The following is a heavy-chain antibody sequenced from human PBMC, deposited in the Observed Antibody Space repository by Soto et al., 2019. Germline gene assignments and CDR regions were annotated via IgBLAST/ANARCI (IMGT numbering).Heavy chain of an antibody. CDR2: IDKSGTTR. CDR3: AKEGGLSGSYYISSSYYFDY. J-gene: IGHJ4*02. V-gene: IGHV3-NL1*01. CDR1: GFTFSSYC. Sequence: GGSLILSCVGSGFTFSSYCMNWVRQGPGKGLECLSSIDKSGTTRYYADSVKGRFTISRDNSKNTLYLQMNSLRAEDTSVYYCAKEGGLSGSYYISSSYYFDYWGQGTLVTVSS. D-gene: IGHD1-26*01.